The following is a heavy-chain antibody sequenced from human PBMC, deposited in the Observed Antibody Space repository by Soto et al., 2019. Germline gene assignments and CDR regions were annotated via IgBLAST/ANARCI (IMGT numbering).Heavy chain of an antibody. CDR1: GFTFSRFT. Sequence: EVQLVESGGGLVKPGGSLRLSCAASGFTFSRFTMNWVRQAPGKGLEWVSAISSNSAYIYYANSVRGRFTISRDNAKISVYLQMTSLRAEDTAVYYCARDAGGVSSSEGWFDPWGQGTLVTVSS. CDR3: ARDAGGVSSSEGWFDP. J-gene: IGHJ5*02. CDR2: ISSNSAYI. D-gene: IGHD6-6*01. V-gene: IGHV3-21*06.